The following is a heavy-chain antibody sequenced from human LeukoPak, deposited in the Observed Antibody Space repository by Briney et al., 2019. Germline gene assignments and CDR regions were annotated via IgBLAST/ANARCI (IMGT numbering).Heavy chain of an antibody. CDR1: GGTFSSYA. CDR3: ARDTYYYDSSGYYFDY. Sequence: ASVKVSCKASGGTFSSYAISWVRQAPGQGLEWMGRIIPILGIANYAQKFQGRVTITADKSTSTAYMELSSLRSEDTAVYYCARDTYYYDSSGYYFDYWGQGTLVTVSS. J-gene: IGHJ4*02. V-gene: IGHV1-69*04. CDR2: IIPILGIA. D-gene: IGHD3-22*01.